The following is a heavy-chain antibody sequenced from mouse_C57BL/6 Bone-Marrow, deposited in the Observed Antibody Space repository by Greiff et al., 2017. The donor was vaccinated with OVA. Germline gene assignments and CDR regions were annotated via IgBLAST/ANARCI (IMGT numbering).Heavy chain of an antibody. CDR1: GYSFTDYN. D-gene: IGHD1-1*01. J-gene: IGHJ4*01. CDR3: APLLRYCYAMDY. V-gene: IGHV1-39*01. CDR2: INPNYGTT. Sequence: EVKLQESGPELVKPGASVKISCKASGYSFTDYNMNWVKQSNGKSLEWIGVINPNYGTTSYNQKFKGKATLTVDQSSSTAYMQLNSLTSEDSAVYYCAPLLRYCYAMDYWGQGTSVTVSS.